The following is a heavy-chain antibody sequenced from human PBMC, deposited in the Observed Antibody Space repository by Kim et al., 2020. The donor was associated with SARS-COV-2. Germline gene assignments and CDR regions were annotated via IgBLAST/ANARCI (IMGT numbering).Heavy chain of an antibody. D-gene: IGHD5-18*01. CDR2: IYYSGRT. V-gene: IGHV4-39*01. CDR3: ARPRCGYGYGIDY. J-gene: IGHJ4*02. CDR1: GGSISNSNYY. Sequence: SETLSLTCTVSGGSISNSNYYWGWIRQPPGKRPEWIGSIYYSGRTYFNPSLKSRVTISVDTSKNQVSLKLSSVTAADTAVYYCARPRCGYGYGIDYWGQGTLVTVSS.